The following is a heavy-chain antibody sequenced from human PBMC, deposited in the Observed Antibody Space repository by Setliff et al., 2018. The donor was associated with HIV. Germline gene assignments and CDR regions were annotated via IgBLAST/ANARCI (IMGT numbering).Heavy chain of an antibody. J-gene: IGHJ6*02. CDR3: ARWDCGGDCYSEYSYYYGMDV. V-gene: IGHV4-4*07. CDR2: IYITGDT. D-gene: IGHD2-21*02. Sequence: PSETLSLTCTVSGGSITGYYWSWIRQSAGKGLEWIGHIYITGDTDYNPSLKSRVTISVDTSKNQFSLKLSSVTAADTAVYYCARWDCGGDCYSEYSYYYGMDVWGQGTTVTVSS. CDR1: GGSITGYY.